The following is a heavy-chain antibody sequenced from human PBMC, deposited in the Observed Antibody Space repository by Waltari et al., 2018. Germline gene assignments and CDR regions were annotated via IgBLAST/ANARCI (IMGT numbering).Heavy chain of an antibody. V-gene: IGHV4-34*01. Sequence: QVQLQQWGAGLLKPSETLSLTCADYGGSFSGYYRRGIRQPPGKGLEWIGGINHSGSINYNPSLKSRVSISVDTSKNQFSLKLRSVTAADTAVYYCARGARRGLLRGVMLHWGQGTLVTVSS. CDR1: GGSFSGYY. CDR3: ARGARRGLLRGVMLH. J-gene: IGHJ4*02. D-gene: IGHD3-10*01. CDR2: INHSGSI.